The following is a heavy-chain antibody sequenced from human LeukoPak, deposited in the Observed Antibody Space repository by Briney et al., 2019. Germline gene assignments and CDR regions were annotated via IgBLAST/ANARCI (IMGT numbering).Heavy chain of an antibody. J-gene: IGHJ4*02. CDR1: GFTFSDYS. D-gene: IGHD3-22*01. Sequence: GGSLRLSCAASGFTFSDYSLSWVRQAPGKGLEWVSSISSSRNYKYYSDSVKGRFTISTDNAKYSLDLQMNSLRVEDTALYYCARGSSGAGYYFDYWGLGTLVTVSS. CDR3: ARGSSGAGYYFDY. V-gene: IGHV3-21*01. CDR2: ISSSRNYK.